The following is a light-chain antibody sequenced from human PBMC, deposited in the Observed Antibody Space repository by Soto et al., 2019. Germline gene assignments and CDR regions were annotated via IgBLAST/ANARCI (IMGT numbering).Light chain of an antibody. V-gene: IGKV3-11*01. CDR3: LQPTRWPRT. J-gene: IGKJ1*01. CDR2: QAS. CDR1: SGVSIY. Sequence: EIVLTPSPATLSLSPGGRATLYCSVSSGVSIYLAWYQQKPGQAPRRLIYQASNRATGIPDRFSGSGSGTDFTLTISRPEAEDFGIYYCLQPTRWPRTFGQGTKVDIK.